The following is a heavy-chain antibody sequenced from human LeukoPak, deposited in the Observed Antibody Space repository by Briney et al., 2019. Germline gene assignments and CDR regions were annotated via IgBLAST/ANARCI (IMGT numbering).Heavy chain of an antibody. CDR1: GYTFTGYY. CDR2: INLNSGGT. V-gene: IGHV1-2*02. CDR3: ARSPHILTGENFDY. Sequence: ASVKVSCKASGYTFTGYYMHWVRQAPGQGPEWMGWINLNSGGTNYAQKFQYRVTMTRDTSISTAYMELSRLRSADTAVYYCARSPHILTGENFDYWGQGTLVTVSS. D-gene: IGHD3-9*01. J-gene: IGHJ4*02.